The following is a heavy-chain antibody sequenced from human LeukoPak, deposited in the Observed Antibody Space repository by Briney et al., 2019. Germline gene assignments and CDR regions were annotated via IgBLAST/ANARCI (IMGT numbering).Heavy chain of an antibody. J-gene: IGHJ4*02. V-gene: IGHV3-23*01. CDR3: AREKDSGYYYFDY. CDR1: GFTFSGYA. CDR2: ISGSGGSA. D-gene: IGHD3-22*01. Sequence: PGGSLRLSCAASGFTFSGYAMSWVRQAPGKGLEWVSTISGSGGSAYYADSVKGRFTISRGNSKNTLYLQMNSLRAEDTALYYCAREKDSGYYYFDYWGQGTLVTVSS.